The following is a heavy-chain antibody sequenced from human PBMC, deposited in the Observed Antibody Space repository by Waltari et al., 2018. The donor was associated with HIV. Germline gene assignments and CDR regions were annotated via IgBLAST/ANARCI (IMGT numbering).Heavy chain of an antibody. CDR2: IYPGDSET. CDR1: GYSFTTHW. V-gene: IGHV5-51*01. J-gene: IGHJ5*02. D-gene: IGHD3-10*01. Sequence: EVQLVQSGAEVKKPGESLKISCKTSGYSFTTHWIGWGRQMPGKGLEWMWFIYPGDSETRYSPAFQGQVTISVDKSSSTAYLQWDSLMAADTAMYDCARQGPYGSGSPWGQGTLVTVSS. CDR3: ARQGPYGSGSP.